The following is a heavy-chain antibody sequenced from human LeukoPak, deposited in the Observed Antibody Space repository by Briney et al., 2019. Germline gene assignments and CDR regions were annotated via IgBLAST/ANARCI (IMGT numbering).Heavy chain of an antibody. Sequence: GRSLRLSCAASGFTFSSYAMHWVRRAPGKGLEWVAVISYDGSNKYYADSVKGRFTISRDNSKNTLYLQMNSLRAEDTAVYYCARGDYGDSNFDYWGQGTLVTVSS. CDR3: ARGDYGDSNFDY. V-gene: IGHV3-30*04. CDR2: ISYDGSNK. D-gene: IGHD4-17*01. J-gene: IGHJ4*02. CDR1: GFTFSSYA.